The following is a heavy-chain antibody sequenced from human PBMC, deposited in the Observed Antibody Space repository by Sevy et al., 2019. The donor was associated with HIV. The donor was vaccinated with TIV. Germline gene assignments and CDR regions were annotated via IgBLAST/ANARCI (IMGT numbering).Heavy chain of an antibody. CDR1: GFIFSDYY. CDR3: AREVGGSGSK. V-gene: IGHV3-11*01. J-gene: IGHJ4*02. Sequence: GGSLRLSCAASGFIFSDYYMSWLRQAPGKGLEWISYISSSGATISYADSVKGRFTISRDNTRNSLYLQMNSLRAADTAVYYCAREVGGSGSKWGQGTLVTVSS. D-gene: IGHD3-10*01. CDR2: ISSSGATI.